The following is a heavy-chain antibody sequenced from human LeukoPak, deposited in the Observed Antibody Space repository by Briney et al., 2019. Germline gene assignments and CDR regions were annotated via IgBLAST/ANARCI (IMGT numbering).Heavy chain of an antibody. D-gene: IGHD3-3*01. J-gene: IGHJ5*02. CDR1: GGSISSSSYY. CDR2: IYYSGST. V-gene: IGHV4-39*01. CDR3: ARRSVLRFLEWLPWFDP. Sequence: SETLSLTCTVSGGSISSSSYYWGWIRQPPGKGLEWIGSIYYSGSTYYNPSLKSRVTISVDTSKNQFSLKLSSVTAADTAVYYCARRSVLRFLEWLPWFDPWGQGTLVTVSS.